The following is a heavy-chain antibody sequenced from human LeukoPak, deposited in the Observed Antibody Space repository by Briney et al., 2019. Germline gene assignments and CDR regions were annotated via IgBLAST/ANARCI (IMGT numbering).Heavy chain of an antibody. CDR1: GGSISSGSYY. CDR2: MYTSGSS. D-gene: IGHD3-10*01. J-gene: IGHJ5*02. V-gene: IGHV4-61*02. CDR3: ARGVLLWFGELFSDWFDP. Sequence: SETLSLTCTVSGGSISSGSYYWSWIRQPAGKGLEWIGRMYTSGSSNYNPSLKSRVTISGDTSKNQFSLKLSSVAAADTAVYYCARGVLLWFGELFSDWFDPWGQGTLVTVSS.